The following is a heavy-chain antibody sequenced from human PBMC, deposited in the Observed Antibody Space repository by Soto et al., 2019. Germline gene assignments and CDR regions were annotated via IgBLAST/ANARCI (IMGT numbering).Heavy chain of an antibody. CDR2: IYYSGST. V-gene: IGHV4-39*01. CDR3: ASSWIQLWKYYYGMDV. J-gene: IGHJ6*02. D-gene: IGHD5-18*01. Sequence: SETLSLTCTVSGGSISSSSYYWGWIRQPPGKGLEWIGSIYYSGSTYYNPSLKSRVTISVDTSKNQFSLKLSSVTAADTAVYYCASSWIQLWKYYYGMDVWGQGTTVTVSS. CDR1: GGSISSSSYY.